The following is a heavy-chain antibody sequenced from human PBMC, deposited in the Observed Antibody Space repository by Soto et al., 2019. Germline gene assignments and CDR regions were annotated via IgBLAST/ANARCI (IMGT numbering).Heavy chain of an antibody. V-gene: IGHV1-69*01. J-gene: IGHJ6*02. CDR3: AIDDRGGSSDYYYYGMDG. D-gene: IGHD3-16*01. Sequence: QVQLVQSGAEVKKPGSSVQVSCKASGGTFSSYAISCVRQAPGQGLEWMGGIIPIFGTANYAQKFQGRVTITADEATSTAYMERSILRTEDTTVYYCAIDDRGGSSDYYYYGMDGWVQGTTGSVS. CDR2: IIPIFGTA. CDR1: GGTFSSYA.